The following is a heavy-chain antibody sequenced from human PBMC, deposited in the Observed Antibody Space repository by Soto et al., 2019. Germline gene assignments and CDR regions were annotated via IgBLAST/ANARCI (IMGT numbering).Heavy chain of an antibody. Sequence: SETLSLTCTVSDGSISSYYWGWIRQPPGKGLEWIGYIFYTGSTNYNPSLKSRVTISVDTSKNQFSLKLSSVTAADTAVYYCARDWRDYGDYSSDYWGQGTLVTVSS. D-gene: IGHD4-17*01. J-gene: IGHJ4*02. CDR3: ARDWRDYGDYSSDY. CDR1: DGSISSYY. V-gene: IGHV4-59*01. CDR2: IFYTGST.